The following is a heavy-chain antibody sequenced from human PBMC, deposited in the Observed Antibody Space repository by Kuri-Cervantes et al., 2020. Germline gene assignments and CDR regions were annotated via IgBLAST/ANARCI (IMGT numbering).Heavy chain of an antibody. CDR2: INPNSGGT. Sequence: ASVKVSCKASGGTFSGYTISWVRQAPGQGLEWMGWINPNSGGTNYAQKFQGRVTMTRDTSISTAYMELSRLRSDDTAVYYCARGQHYYDSSGYYWALYYFDYWGQGTLVTVSS. J-gene: IGHJ4*02. CDR1: GGTFSGYT. D-gene: IGHD3-22*01. CDR3: ARGQHYYDSSGYYWALYYFDY. V-gene: IGHV1-2*02.